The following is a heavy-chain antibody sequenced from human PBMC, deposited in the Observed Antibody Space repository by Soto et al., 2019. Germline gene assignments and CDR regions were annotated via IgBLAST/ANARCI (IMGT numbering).Heavy chain of an antibody. CDR1: GGSISSYY. J-gene: IGHJ4*02. CDR2: IYYSGST. Sequence: SETLSLTCPVSGGSISSYYWSWIRQPPGKGLEWIGYIYYSGSTNYNPSLKSRVTISVDTSKNQFSLKLSSVTAADTAVYYCARDQVGATDYWGQGTLVTVSS. D-gene: IGHD1-26*01. CDR3: ARDQVGATDY. V-gene: IGHV4-59*01.